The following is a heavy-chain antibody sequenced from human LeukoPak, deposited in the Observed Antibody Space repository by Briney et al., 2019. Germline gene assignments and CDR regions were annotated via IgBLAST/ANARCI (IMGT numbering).Heavy chain of an antibody. CDR2: IYIGGST. Sequence: PGGSLRLACAASGFSFRNSRLSWVRQAPGKGLEWVSIIYIGGSTYYADSVKGRFTISRDNSKNTLYLQMSSLRAEDTAVYYCARLRFLEWFDAFDIWGQGTMVTVSS. J-gene: IGHJ3*02. D-gene: IGHD3-3*01. CDR3: ARLRFLEWFDAFDI. CDR1: GFSFRNSR. V-gene: IGHV3-66*01.